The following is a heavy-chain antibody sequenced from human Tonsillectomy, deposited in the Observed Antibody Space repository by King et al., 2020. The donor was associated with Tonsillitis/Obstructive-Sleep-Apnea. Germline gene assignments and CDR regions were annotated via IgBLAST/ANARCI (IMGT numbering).Heavy chain of an antibody. J-gene: IGHJ3*02. CDR1: GGSISSFY. D-gene: IGHD3-22*01. CDR3: ARRNYYDSSGYYLVAFDI. Sequence: VQLQESGPGLVKPSETLSLTCTVSGGSISSFYWSWIRQPPGKGLEWIGYSYYSGSTNYNPSLKSRVTISVDTPKNQFSLKLSSVTAADTAVYYCARRNYYDSSGYYLVAFDIWGQGTMVTVSS. V-gene: IGHV4-59*01. CDR2: SYYSGST.